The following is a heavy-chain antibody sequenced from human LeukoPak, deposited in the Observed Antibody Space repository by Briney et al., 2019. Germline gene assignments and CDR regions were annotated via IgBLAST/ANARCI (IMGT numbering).Heavy chain of an antibody. Sequence: GGSLRLSCAASGFIFSSYAIHWVRQIPGKGLESVAVISYDGSEKYYAGSVRGRFTISRDNSKNTLYLQMNSLRAEDTAVYYCARGTYSSSSHWGQGTLVTVSS. CDR1: GFIFSSYA. V-gene: IGHV3-30*14. CDR2: ISYDGSEK. CDR3: ARGTYSSSSH. J-gene: IGHJ4*02. D-gene: IGHD6-6*01.